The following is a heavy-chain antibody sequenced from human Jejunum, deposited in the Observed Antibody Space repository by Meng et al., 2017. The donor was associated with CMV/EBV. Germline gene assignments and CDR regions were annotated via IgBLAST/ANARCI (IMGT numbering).Heavy chain of an antibody. CDR1: GFTVSTNY. V-gene: IGHV3-53*01. CDR3: ATAGNYRLDT. CDR2: IYRGGTT. D-gene: IGHD5-24*01. Sequence: SCAASGFTVSTNYMSWVRQAPGKGLEWVSVIYRGGTTYYADSVKGRFSISRDNAKNTLYLQMNGLRADDTAVYYCATAGNYRLDTWGQGTLVTVSS. J-gene: IGHJ4*02.